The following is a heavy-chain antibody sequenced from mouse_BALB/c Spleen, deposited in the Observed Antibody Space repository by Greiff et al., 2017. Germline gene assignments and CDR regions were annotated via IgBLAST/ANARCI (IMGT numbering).Heavy chain of an antibody. J-gene: IGHJ1*01. V-gene: IGHV1-4*02. Sequence: VQLQESAAELARPGASVKMSCKASGYTFTSYTMHWVKQRPGQGLEWIGYINPSSGYTEYNQKFKDKTTLTADKSSSTAYMQLSSLTSEDSAVYYCARNYGYFDVWGAGTTVTVSS. CDR1: GYTFTSYT. CDR3: ARNYGYFDV. CDR2: INPSSGYT.